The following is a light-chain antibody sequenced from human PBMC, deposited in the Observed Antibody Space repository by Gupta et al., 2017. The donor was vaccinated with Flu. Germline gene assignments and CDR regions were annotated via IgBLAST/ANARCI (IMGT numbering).Light chain of an antibody. V-gene: IGKV3-11*01. CDR2: DAS. J-gene: IGKJ2*01. Sequence: ELVFTQSPATLSLSPGERPTLSCSASQSVSSYLAWYQQKPGQAPRLLIYDASNRATGIPARFSGSGSGTDFTLTISSLEPEDFAVYYCQQRSNWPPYTFGQGTKLEIK. CDR1: QSVSSY. CDR3: QQRSNWPPYT.